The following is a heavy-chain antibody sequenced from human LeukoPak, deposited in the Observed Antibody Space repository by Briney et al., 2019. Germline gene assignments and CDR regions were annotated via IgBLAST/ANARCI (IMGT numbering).Heavy chain of an antibody. V-gene: IGHV3-7*04. CDR2: IKQDGSQK. CDR1: GFTFNAYW. D-gene: IGHD3-9*01. CDR3: ARDLSQHFDWLLSGDT. Sequence: GGSLRLSCAGSGFTFNAYWMTWVRQPPGKGLEWVANIKQDGSQKYYVDSVKGRFTISRDNAKNSVYLQMNRLRAEDTAVYYCARDLSQHFDWLLSGDTWGQGTLVTVSS. J-gene: IGHJ5*02.